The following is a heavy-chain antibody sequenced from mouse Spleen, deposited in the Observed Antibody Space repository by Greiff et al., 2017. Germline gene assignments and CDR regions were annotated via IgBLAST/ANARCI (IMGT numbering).Heavy chain of an antibody. V-gene: IGHV1-14*01. D-gene: IGHD2-3*01. Sequence: LQESGPELVKPGASVKMSCKASGYTFTSYVIHWMKQKPGQGLEWIGCINPYNDGSKYNEKFKGKATLTSDKSSSTAYMELSSLTSEDSAVYYCARWLLLYFYAMDYWGQGTSVTVSS. CDR3: ARWLLLYFYAMDY. CDR2: INPYNDGS. CDR1: GYTFTSYV. J-gene: IGHJ4*01.